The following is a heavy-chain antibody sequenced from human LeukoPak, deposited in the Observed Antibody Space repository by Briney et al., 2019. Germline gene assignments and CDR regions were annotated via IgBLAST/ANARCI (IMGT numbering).Heavy chain of an antibody. J-gene: IGHJ4*02. D-gene: IGHD1-26*01. V-gene: IGHV4-4*07. CDR3: ARGGASSLPFDY. CDR2: IYPSGST. Sequence: SETLFLTCTVSGGSISRYYWSWIRQPAGKGLEWIGLIYPSGSTNYNLSLKSRVTMSVDTSKNQFSLKVNSVTAADTAVYYCARGGASSLPFDYWGQGTLVTVSS. CDR1: GGSISRYY.